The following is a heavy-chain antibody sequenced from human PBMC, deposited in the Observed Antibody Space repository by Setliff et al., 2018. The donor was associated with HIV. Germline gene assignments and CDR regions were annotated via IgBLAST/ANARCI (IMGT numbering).Heavy chain of an antibody. CDR3: ARVFVDTAVLRVLEYYFDS. CDR1: GGSISSYY. Sequence: SETLSLTCTVSGGSISSYYWSWIRQPAGKGLEWIGHIYTSGSTNYSTSLKSLVTISLDTSKNQFSLRMRSVTAADTAVYYCARVFVDTAVLRVLEYYFDSWGRGTLVTVSS. D-gene: IGHD5-18*01. J-gene: IGHJ4*02. CDR2: IYTSGST. V-gene: IGHV4-4*07.